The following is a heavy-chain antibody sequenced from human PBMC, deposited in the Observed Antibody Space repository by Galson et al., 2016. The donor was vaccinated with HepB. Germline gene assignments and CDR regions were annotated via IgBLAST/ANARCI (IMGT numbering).Heavy chain of an antibody. CDR2: ISGNVYST. D-gene: IGHD3-9*01. CDR3: AKVHDIMSGFYKSYFDN. Sequence: SLRLSCAASGFTFRTYAMIWVRQAPGKGLEWVSTISGNVYSTYYADSVKGRFTISRDNSKNTLSLQMNSLRADDTAVYYCAKVHDIMSGFYKSYFDNKGQGTKDAVSS. CDR1: GFTFRTYA. V-gene: IGHV3-23*01. J-gene: IGHJ4*01.